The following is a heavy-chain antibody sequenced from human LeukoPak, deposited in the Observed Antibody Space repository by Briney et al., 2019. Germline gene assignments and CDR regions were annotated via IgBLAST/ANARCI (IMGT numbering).Heavy chain of an antibody. Sequence: SETLSLTCAVSGGSISSSNWWSWVRQPPGKGLEWIGEIYHSGSTNYNPSLKSRGTISVDKSKNQFSLKLSSVTAADTAVYYCARGAPYDYVWGSYRYTPPYYFDYWGQGTLVTVSS. D-gene: IGHD3-16*02. CDR2: IYHSGST. J-gene: IGHJ4*02. CDR1: GGSISSSNW. CDR3: ARGAPYDYVWGSYRYTPPYYFDY. V-gene: IGHV4-4*02.